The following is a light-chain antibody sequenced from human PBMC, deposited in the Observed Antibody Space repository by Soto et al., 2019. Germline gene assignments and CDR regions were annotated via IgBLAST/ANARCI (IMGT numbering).Light chain of an antibody. V-gene: IGLV2-14*01. Sequence: QSALTQPASVSGSPGQSITISCTGTSSDVGGYNYVSWYQQHPGKAPKLMIYEVSNRPSGVSNRFSGSKSGNTASLTISGLQAEDEADYYCSSYTSSSTHNYVFGTGTKVTV. CDR3: SSYTSSSTHNYV. CDR2: EVS. CDR1: SSDVGGYNY. J-gene: IGLJ1*01.